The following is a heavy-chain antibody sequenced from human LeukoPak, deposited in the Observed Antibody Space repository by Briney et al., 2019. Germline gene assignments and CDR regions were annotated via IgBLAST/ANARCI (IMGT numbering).Heavy chain of an antibody. CDR1: GFTFSNAW. CDR3: TTVETAMVSFDY. CDR2: IKSKTGGGTT. Sequence: GGSLRLSCAASGFTFSNAWMSWVRQAPGKGLEWVGRIKSKTGGGTTDYAAPVKGRFTISRDDSKNTLELQMNSPKTEDTAVYYCTTVETAMVSFDYWGQGTLVTVSS. D-gene: IGHD5-18*01. V-gene: IGHV3-15*01. J-gene: IGHJ4*02.